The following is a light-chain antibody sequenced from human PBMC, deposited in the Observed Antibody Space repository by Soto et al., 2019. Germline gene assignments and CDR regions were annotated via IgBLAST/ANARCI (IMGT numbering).Light chain of an antibody. CDR2: YDD. Sequence: QSVLTQPTSVSEAPRQRVTISCSGSSSNIGNNAVNWYQQLPGKAPKLLIYYDDLLPSGVSDRFSGSKSGTSASLALSGLQSEDEADYYCAAWDDSLNGYVFGTGTKLTVL. CDR1: SSNIGNNA. J-gene: IGLJ1*01. V-gene: IGLV1-36*01. CDR3: AAWDDSLNGYV.